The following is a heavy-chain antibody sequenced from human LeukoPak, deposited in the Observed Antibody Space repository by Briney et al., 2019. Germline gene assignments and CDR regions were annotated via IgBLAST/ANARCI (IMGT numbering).Heavy chain of an antibody. J-gene: IGHJ6*02. CDR1: GFTFSSYW. V-gene: IGHV3-7*01. D-gene: IGHD3-3*01. CDR2: IKQDGSEK. CDR3: ARDKSDFWSNGMDV. Sequence: PGGSLRLSCAASGFTFSSYWMSWVRQAPGKGLEWVANIKQDGSEKYYVDSVKGRFTISRDNAKNSLYLQMNSLRAEDTAVYYCARDKSDFWSNGMDVWGQGTTVTVSS.